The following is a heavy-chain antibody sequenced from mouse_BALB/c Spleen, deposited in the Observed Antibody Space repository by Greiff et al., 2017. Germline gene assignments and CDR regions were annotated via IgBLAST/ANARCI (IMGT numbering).Heavy chain of an antibody. CDR3: ARDATVANFDV. CDR2: ISSGGST. CDR1: GFTFSSYA. J-gene: IGHJ1*01. D-gene: IGHD1-1*01. Sequence: VMLVESGGGLVKPGGSLKLSCAASGFTFSSYAMSWVRQTPEKRLEWVASISSGGSTYYPDSVKGRFTISRDNARNILYLQMSSLRSEDTAMYYCARDATVANFDVWGAGTTVTVSS. V-gene: IGHV5-6-5*01.